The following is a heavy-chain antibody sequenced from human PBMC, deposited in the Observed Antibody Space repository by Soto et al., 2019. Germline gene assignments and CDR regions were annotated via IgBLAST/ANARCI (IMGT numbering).Heavy chain of an antibody. CDR1: GFTFSSYA. Sequence: QVQLLESGGGLVQPGRSLRLSCAASGFTFSSYAMHWVRQAPGKGLEWVAVISYDGSNKYYADSVKGRFTISRDNSKNTLYLQMNSLRAEDTAVYYCARGVVTMVRGVITWGQGTLVTVSS. J-gene: IGHJ5*02. CDR2: ISYDGSNK. CDR3: ARGVVTMVRGVIT. V-gene: IGHV3-30-3*01. D-gene: IGHD3-10*01.